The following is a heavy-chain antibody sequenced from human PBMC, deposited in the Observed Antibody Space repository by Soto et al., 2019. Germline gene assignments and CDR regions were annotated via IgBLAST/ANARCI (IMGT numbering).Heavy chain of an antibody. V-gene: IGHV1-69*01. CDR1: GGTFSNYA. D-gene: IGHD2-2*01. CDR3: ARALQYCSDTSCHVGMDV. J-gene: IGHJ6*02. CDR2: IIPIFGTP. Sequence: QVQLVQSGAEVKKPGSSVKVSCKASGGTFSNYAVNWVRQAPGQGLEWMGGIIPIFGTPNYAQKFQGRVTIIADASTITAYMEVSSLRSEDTAMYYCARALQYCSDTSCHVGMDVWGQGTTVTGSS.